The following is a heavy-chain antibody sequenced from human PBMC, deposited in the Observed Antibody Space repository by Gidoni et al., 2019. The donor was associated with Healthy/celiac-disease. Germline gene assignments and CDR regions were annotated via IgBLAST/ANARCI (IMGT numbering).Heavy chain of an antibody. CDR1: GGSISSYY. Sequence: QVQLQESGPGLVKPSETLSLTCTVSGGSISSYYWSWIRQPPGKGLEWIGYIYYSGSTNYNPSLKSRVTISVDTSKNQFSLKLSSVTAADTAVYYCARDPIDYGDYVEREDWYFDLWGRGTLVTVSS. J-gene: IGHJ2*01. V-gene: IGHV4-59*01. D-gene: IGHD4-17*01. CDR2: IYYSGST. CDR3: ARDPIDYGDYVEREDWYFDL.